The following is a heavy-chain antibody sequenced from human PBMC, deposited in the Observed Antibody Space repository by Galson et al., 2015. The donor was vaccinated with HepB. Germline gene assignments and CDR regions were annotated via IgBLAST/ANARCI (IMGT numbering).Heavy chain of an antibody. J-gene: IGHJ6*02. Sequence: SVKVSCKASGYTFTSYAMNWVRQAPGQGLEWMGWINTNTGNPTYAQGFTGRFVFSLDTSVSTAYLQISSLKAEDTAVYYCARDRPRAYDIFYYYGMDVWGQGTTVTVSS. CDR1: GYTFTSYA. V-gene: IGHV7-4-1*02. D-gene: IGHD3-9*01. CDR2: INTNTGNP. CDR3: ARDRPRAYDIFYYYGMDV.